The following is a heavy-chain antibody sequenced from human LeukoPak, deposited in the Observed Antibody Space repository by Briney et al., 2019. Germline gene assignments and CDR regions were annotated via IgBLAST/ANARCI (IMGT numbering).Heavy chain of an antibody. D-gene: IGHD4-17*01. CDR1: GLTSSDP. Sequence: GGSLRLSCVPSGLTSSDPKSAWISPAPGKGLEWISYIRRVPTDLYYADSVKGRFTITRDNAKNSLYLQMNSLRAEYTANYYCARRARDFGDSHAFDVWGQGTMVTVSS. CDR3: ARRARDFGDSHAFDV. CDR2: IRRVPTDL. V-gene: IGHV3-11*01. J-gene: IGHJ3*01.